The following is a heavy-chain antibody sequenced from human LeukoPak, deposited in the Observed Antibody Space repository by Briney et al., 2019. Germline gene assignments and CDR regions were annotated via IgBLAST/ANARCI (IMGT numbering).Heavy chain of an antibody. J-gene: IGHJ4*02. V-gene: IGHV4-59*01. D-gene: IGHD2-15*01. Sequence: PSETLSLTCTVSGGSISSYYWTWIRQPPGKGLEWIGSIYYTGSTNYNPSLKSRVTISVDMSKSQFSLKLSSVTAADTAVYYCARAYCSGRNCYYFDYWGQGTLVTVSS. CDR3: ARAYCSGRNCYYFDY. CDR1: GGSISSYY. CDR2: IYYTGST.